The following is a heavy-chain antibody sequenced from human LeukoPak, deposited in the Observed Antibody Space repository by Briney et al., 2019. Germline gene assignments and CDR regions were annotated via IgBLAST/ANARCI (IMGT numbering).Heavy chain of an antibody. D-gene: IGHD5-12*01. CDR1: GYTFTSYG. J-gene: IGHJ4*02. CDR3: AKEVIVATIFDY. V-gene: IGHV1-18*01. Sequence: ASVKVSCKASGYTFTSYGINWVRQAPGQGLEWMGWISAYNGNTNYAQKLQGRFTMTTDTSTSTAYMELRSLRSDDTAVYYCAKEVIVATIFDYWGQGTLVTVSS. CDR2: ISAYNGNT.